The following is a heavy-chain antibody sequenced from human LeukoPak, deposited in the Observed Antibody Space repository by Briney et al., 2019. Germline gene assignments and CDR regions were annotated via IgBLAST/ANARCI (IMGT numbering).Heavy chain of an antibody. CDR2: ISWNSGSI. V-gene: IGHV3-9*01. D-gene: IGHD3-10*01. CDR3: AKDSGLPRGY. CDR1: GFTFDEYA. Sequence: GGSLRLSCAVSGFTFDEYAMHWVRQAPGKGLEWVSGISWNSGSIGYADSVKGRFTISRDNAKNSLYLQMNSLRAEDTAVYYCAKDSGLPRGYWGQGTLVTVSS. J-gene: IGHJ4*02.